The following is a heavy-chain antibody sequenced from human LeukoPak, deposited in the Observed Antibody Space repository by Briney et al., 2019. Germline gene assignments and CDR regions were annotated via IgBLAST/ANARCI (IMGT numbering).Heavy chain of an antibody. CDR1: GGSIGSYY. V-gene: IGHV4-4*07. CDR3: ARDSGTYTYYYDSSENMGGEYYYYMDV. Sequence: SETLSLTCTVSGGSIGSYYWSWIQQPAGKGLEWIGRVYTSGSTNYNPSLKSRVTMSVDTSKNQFSLKLSSVTAADTAVYYCARDSGTYTYYYDSSENMGGEYYYYMDVWGKGTTVTVSS. J-gene: IGHJ6*03. D-gene: IGHD3-22*01. CDR2: VYTSGST.